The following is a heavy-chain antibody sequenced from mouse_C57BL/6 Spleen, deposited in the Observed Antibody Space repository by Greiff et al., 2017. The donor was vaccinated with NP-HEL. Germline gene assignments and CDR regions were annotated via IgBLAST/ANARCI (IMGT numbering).Heavy chain of an antibody. V-gene: IGHV1-64*01. CDR1: GYTFTSYW. CDR3: ARDYDYDGYAMDY. D-gene: IGHD2-4*01. J-gene: IGHJ4*01. Sequence: QVQLQQPGAELVKPGASVKLSCKASGYTFTSYWMHWVKQRPGQGLEWIGMIHPNSGSTNYNEKFKSKATLTVDKSSSTAYMQLSSLTSEDSAVYYCARDYDYDGYAMDYWGKGTSVTVSS. CDR2: IHPNSGST.